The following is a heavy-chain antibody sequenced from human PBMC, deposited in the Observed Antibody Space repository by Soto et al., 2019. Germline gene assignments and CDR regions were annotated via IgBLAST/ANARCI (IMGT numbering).Heavy chain of an antibody. V-gene: IGHV3-23*01. CDR3: AKDSYLVVINPIDY. J-gene: IGHJ4*02. Sequence: PWGSLRLSCAASGFTFSSYAMSWVRQAPGKGLEWVSAISGSGGSTYYADSVKGRFTISRDNSKNTLYLQMNSLRAEDTAVYYCAKDSYLVVINPIDYWGKGNMVTVSS. D-gene: IGHD3-22*01. CDR1: GFTFSSYA. CDR2: ISGSGGST.